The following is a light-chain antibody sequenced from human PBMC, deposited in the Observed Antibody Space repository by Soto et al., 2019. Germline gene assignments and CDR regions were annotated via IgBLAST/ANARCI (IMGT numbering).Light chain of an antibody. Sequence: SQITQSPSSESSSVGDRVTITCRSRQGTSTWLAWYQQKSGKAPKLRISAESNLLSGVPSSISGSGSGTDFTLTISTLQPEDVATYYRQQTNSFPLSCGQ. CDR1: QGTSTW. CDR2: AES. J-gene: IGKJ1*01. V-gene: IGKV1-12*01. CDR3: QQTNSFPLS.